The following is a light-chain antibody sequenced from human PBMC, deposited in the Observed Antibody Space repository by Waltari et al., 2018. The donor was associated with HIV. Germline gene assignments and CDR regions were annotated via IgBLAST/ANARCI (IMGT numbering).Light chain of an antibody. CDR1: QIIGNY. CDR2: AAS. Sequence: DIQVTQSLSSLSASMGDRVTITCRASQIIGNYLNWYQQKPGRAPNLLIYAASTLQTGVPSRFSGSGSGTDFTLTISSLQPEDFATYYCLQSYSTPRMFGQGTKVEIK. V-gene: IGKV1-39*01. CDR3: LQSYSTPRM. J-gene: IGKJ1*01.